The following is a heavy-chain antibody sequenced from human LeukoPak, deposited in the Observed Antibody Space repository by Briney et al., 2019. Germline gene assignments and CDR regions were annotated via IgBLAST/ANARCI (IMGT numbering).Heavy chain of an antibody. CDR1: GGTFSSYA. Sequence: ASVKVSCKASGGTFSSYAISWVRQAPGQGLEWMGRINPNSGGTNYAQKFQGRVTMTRDTSISTAYMELSRLRSDDTAVYYCAREPAAWDYYYYGMDVWGQGTTVTVSS. CDR3: AREPAAWDYYYYGMDV. J-gene: IGHJ6*02. D-gene: IGHD2-2*01. CDR2: INPNSGGT. V-gene: IGHV1-2*06.